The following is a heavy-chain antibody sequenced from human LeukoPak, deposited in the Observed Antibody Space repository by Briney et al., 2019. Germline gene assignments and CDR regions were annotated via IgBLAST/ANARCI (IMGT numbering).Heavy chain of an antibody. V-gene: IGHV4-34*01. D-gene: IGHD4-23*01. CDR1: GGSFSGYY. CDR3: ARYYGGNLNWFDP. Sequence: SETLSLTCAVYGGSFSGYYWSWIRQPAGKGLEWIGEINHSGSTNYNPSLKSRVTISVDTSKNQFSLKLSSVTAADTAVYYCARYYGGNLNWFDPWGQGTLVTVSS. CDR2: INHSGST. J-gene: IGHJ5*02.